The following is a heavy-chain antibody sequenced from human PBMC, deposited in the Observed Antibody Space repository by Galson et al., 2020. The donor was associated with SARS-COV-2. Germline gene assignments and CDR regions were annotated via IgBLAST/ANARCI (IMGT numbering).Heavy chain of an antibody. V-gene: IGHV3-7*01. CDR1: GFTFKDFW. D-gene: IGHD6-19*01. CDR2: IRGDGSET. J-gene: IGHJ4*02. Sequence: GESLKISCAVSGFTFKDFWMSWVRQAPGKGLEWVANIRGDGSETNYVDSVKGRFFISRDNAIDSLYLQMNDLRAEDTAVYFCTREGWQGGYWGQGTRVTVSS. CDR3: TREGWQGGY.